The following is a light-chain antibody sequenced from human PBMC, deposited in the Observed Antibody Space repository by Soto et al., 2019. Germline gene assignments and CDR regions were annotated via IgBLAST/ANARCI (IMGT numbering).Light chain of an antibody. V-gene: IGKV4-1*01. CDR2: WAS. J-gene: IGKJ1*01. Sequence: DIVMTQSPDSLAVSLGERATINCKSSQRVLYSSSNKNYLAWYQQKPGQPPKLLIYWASTRESGVPDRFSGGGSGTDFTLTISSLQAEDGAVYYCQQYCSSPWTFGQGTKVEIK. CDR1: QRVLYSSSNKNY. CDR3: QQYCSSPWT.